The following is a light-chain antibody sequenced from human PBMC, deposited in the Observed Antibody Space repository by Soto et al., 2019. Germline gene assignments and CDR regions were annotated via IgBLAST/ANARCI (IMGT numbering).Light chain of an antibody. CDR2: EVT. V-gene: IGLV2-8*01. J-gene: IGLJ2*01. Sequence: QSALTPPPSASGSPGPSVTISCTGTSSDVGAYNYVSWYQQPPGEVPKLLIYEVTQRTSGVPDRFSGSKSGNTASLTVSWLQDDDEADYYCNSYAGINNLVFGGGTKVTVL. CDR3: NSYAGINNLV. CDR1: SSDVGAYNY.